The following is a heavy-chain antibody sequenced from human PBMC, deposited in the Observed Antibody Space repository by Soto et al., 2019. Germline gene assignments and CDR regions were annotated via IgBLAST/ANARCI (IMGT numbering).Heavy chain of an antibody. Sequence: PGGSLRLSCAASGFTFSTYWMSWVRQAPGKGLEWVANIKQDGSEKYYVDSVKGRFTISRDNAQNSLFLQMNSLRAEDTAMYYCARVYSSSSGRAMDVWGQGT. D-gene: IGHD6-6*01. CDR1: GFTFSTYW. CDR3: ARVYSSSSGRAMDV. CDR2: IKQDGSEK. J-gene: IGHJ6*02. V-gene: IGHV3-7*04.